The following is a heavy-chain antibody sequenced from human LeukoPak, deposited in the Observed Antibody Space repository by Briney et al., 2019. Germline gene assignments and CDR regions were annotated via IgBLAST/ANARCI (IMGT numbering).Heavy chain of an antibody. Sequence: GGSLRLSCAASGFTFSTYGMSWVRQAPGKGLEWVSGISGSGGSRFYTDSVKGRFTISRDNAKNSLYLQMNSLRAEDTAVYYCAREPTYSSSWYTSCDYWGQGTLVTVSS. CDR2: ISGSGGSR. CDR3: AREPTYSSSWYTSCDY. CDR1: GFTFSTYG. J-gene: IGHJ4*02. D-gene: IGHD6-13*01. V-gene: IGHV3-23*01.